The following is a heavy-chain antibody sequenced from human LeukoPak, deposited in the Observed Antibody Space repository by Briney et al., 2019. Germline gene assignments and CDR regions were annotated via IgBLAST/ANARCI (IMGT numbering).Heavy chain of an antibody. CDR2: MNPNSGNT. D-gene: IGHD6-19*01. J-gene: IGHJ4*02. Sequence: ASVKVSCKASGYTFTSYDINWVRQATGQGLEWMGWMNPNSGNTGYAQKFQGRVTMTRNTSISTAYMELSSLRSEVTAVYYCAIPSSGWSPFDYWGQGTLVTVSS. CDR3: AIPSSGWSPFDY. CDR1: GYTFTSYD. V-gene: IGHV1-8*01.